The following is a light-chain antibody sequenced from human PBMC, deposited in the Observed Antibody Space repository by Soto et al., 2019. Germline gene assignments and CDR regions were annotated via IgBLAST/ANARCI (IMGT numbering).Light chain of an antibody. Sequence: DIQLTQSPSTLSASVGDRVTITCRASQSIDRWLAWYQQKLGKAPELLIHDASSLESGVPSRFSGSGSGTEFTLTINCLQPDDFATYYCQQYNHYYSFGQGTKLEIK. CDR2: DAS. J-gene: IGKJ2*03. CDR3: QQYNHYYS. CDR1: QSIDRW. V-gene: IGKV1-5*01.